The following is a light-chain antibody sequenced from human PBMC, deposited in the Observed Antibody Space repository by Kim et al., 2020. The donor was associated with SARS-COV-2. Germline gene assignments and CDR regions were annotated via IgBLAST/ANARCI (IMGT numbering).Light chain of an antibody. J-gene: IGLJ3*02. V-gene: IGLV1-44*01. CDR2: SND. Sequence: ELTQPPSASGTPGQRVTMSCSGSRSNIERNTVNWYQQFPGTAPKLLIFSNDQRPSGVPDRYSGSKTGASASLAISGLQSEDEADYYCATWDDTLNGWVFGGGTQLTVL. CDR1: RSNIERNT. CDR3: ATWDDTLNGWV.